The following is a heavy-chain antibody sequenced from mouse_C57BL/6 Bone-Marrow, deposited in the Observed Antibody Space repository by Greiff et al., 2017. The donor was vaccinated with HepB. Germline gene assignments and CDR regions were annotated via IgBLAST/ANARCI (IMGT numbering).Heavy chain of an antibody. D-gene: IGHD2-4*01. Sequence: VQLQQPGAELVRPGSSVKLSCKASGYTFTSYWMHWVKQRPIQGLEWIGNIDPSDSETHYNQKFKDKATLTVDKSSSTAYMQLSSLTSEDSAVYYCARTIYYDYGGFDYGGQGTTLTVSS. CDR2: IDPSDSET. CDR1: GYTFTSYW. V-gene: IGHV1-52*01. CDR3: ARTIYYDYGGFDY. J-gene: IGHJ2*01.